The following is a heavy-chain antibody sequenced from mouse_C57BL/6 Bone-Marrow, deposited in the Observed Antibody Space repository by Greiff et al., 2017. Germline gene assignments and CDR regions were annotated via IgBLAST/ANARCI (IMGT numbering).Heavy chain of an antibody. CDR2: IDPSDSYT. CDR3: SREGYSGDFDY. Sequence: QVQLQQPGAELVMPGASVKLSCKASGYAFTCYWMHWVKQRPGQGLEWIGEIDPSDSYTNYHQKFKGESTLTVDKSSSTAYMQLSSLTSEDSAVYHCSREGYSGDFDYWGRGTTLTVSS. CDR1: GYAFTCYW. V-gene: IGHV1-69*01. J-gene: IGHJ2*01. D-gene: IGHD2-12*01.